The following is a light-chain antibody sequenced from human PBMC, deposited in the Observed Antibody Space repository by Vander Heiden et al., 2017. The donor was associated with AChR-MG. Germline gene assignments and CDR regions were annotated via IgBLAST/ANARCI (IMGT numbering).Light chain of an antibody. CDR3: QQYNGSPT. J-gene: IGKJ1*01. Sequence: DIQMTQSPSTLSASVGDRVTITCRASQSISTWLAWYKQRPGKAPQLLIYDASSLGTGVPPRFSGSGSGTEFTLTISSLQPDDFATYFCQQYNGSPTFGRGTKVEIK. CDR2: DAS. V-gene: IGKV1-5*01. CDR1: QSISTW.